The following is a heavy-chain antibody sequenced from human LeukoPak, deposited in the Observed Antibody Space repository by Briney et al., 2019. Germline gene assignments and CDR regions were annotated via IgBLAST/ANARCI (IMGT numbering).Heavy chain of an antibody. CDR2: LSANGSVT. J-gene: IGHJ3*02. CDR3: ARHRSGGSQDDAFDI. CDR1: GFRFSAYG. V-gene: IGHV3-23*01. D-gene: IGHD2-15*01. Sequence: GGTLRLSCDASGFRFSAYGMSWVRQAPGQGLEWVSGLSANGSVTFYARSVRGRFTISRDNSKNTLHLQMSSLRADDSALYYCARHRSGGSQDDAFDIWGQGTMVTVSS.